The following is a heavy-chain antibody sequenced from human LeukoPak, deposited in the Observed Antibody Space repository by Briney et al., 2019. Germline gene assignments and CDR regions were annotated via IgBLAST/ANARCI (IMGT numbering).Heavy chain of an antibody. CDR1: GGSFSGYY. V-gene: IGHV4-34*01. CDR3: ARKAAYYDILTGYGQKLYYFDY. D-gene: IGHD3-9*01. J-gene: IGHJ4*02. Sequence: SETLSLTCAVYGGSFSGYYWSWIRQPPGKGLEWIGEINHSGSTNYNPSLKGRVTISVDTSKNQFSLKLSSVTAADTAVYYCARKAAYYDILTGYGQKLYYFDYWGQGTLVTVSS. CDR2: INHSGST.